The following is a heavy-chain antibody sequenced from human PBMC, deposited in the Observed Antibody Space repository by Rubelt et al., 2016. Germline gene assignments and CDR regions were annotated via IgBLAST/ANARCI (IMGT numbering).Heavy chain of an antibody. CDR1: GYTFTSYG. D-gene: IGHD3-10*01. CDR2: IIHILGIA. J-gene: IGHJ4*02. CDR3: ARPGSLPGSGLTN. Sequence: QVQLVQSGAEVKKPGASVKVSCKASGYTFTSYGISWVRQAPGQGLEWMGRIIHILGIANSAQKFQVRFTITADESTSTAYTELSSLRSEDTAVYYCARPGSLPGSGLTNWGQGTLVTVSS. V-gene: IGHV1-69*04.